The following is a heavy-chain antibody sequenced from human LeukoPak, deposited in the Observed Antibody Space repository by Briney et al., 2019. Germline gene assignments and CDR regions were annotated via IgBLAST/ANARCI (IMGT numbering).Heavy chain of an antibody. CDR1: GGSISSGSYY. Sequence: SETLSLTCTVSGGSISSGSYYWSWIRQPAGKGLEWIGRIYTSGSTNYNPSLKSRVTISVDTSKNQFSLKLSSVTAADTAVYYCARGFGMTTVVREESYYMDVWGKGTTVTISS. CDR2: IYTSGST. V-gene: IGHV4-61*02. D-gene: IGHD4-23*01. J-gene: IGHJ6*03. CDR3: ARGFGMTTVVREESYYMDV.